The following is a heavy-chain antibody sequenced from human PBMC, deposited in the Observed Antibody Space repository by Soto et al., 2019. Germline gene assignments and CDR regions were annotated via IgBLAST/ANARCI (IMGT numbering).Heavy chain of an antibody. J-gene: IGHJ3*02. CDR3: ASIAAAARGAFDI. CDR2: INHSGST. CDR1: GGSFSGYY. V-gene: IGHV4-34*01. D-gene: IGHD6-13*01. Sequence: SDTLSLTCAVSGGSFSGYYWSWIRQPPGKGLEWIGEINHSGSTNYNPSLKSRVTISVDTSKNQFSLKLSSVTAADTAVYYCASIAAAARGAFDIWGQGTMVTVSS.